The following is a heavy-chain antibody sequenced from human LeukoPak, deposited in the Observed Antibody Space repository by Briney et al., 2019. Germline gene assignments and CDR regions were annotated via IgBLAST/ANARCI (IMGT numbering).Heavy chain of an antibody. Sequence: ASVKVSCKASGYTFTSYGISWVRQAPGQGLEWMGIINPSGGSTSYAQKFQGRVTMTRDTSTSTVYMELSSLRSEDTAVYYCAREGLGVTDSTIDYWGQGTLVTVSS. CDR3: AREGLGVTDSTIDY. V-gene: IGHV1-46*01. J-gene: IGHJ4*02. CDR2: INPSGGST. D-gene: IGHD3-16*01. CDR1: GYTFTSYG.